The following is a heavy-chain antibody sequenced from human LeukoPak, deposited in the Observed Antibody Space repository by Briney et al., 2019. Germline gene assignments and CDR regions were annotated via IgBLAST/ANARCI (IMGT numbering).Heavy chain of an antibody. J-gene: IGHJ4*02. V-gene: IGHV3-21*01. CDR1: GFTFSSDR. Sequence: GSLRLSCVASGFTFSSDRMNWVRQAPGQGLERVPTIYSGSDYIYYADSVKGRFTISRDNAKNSLYLQMNSLRAEDTAIYYCARDLPVSGAYHQFDSWGQGTLVTVSS. CDR2: IYSGSDYI. CDR3: ARDLPVSGAYHQFDS. D-gene: IGHD4/OR15-4a*01.